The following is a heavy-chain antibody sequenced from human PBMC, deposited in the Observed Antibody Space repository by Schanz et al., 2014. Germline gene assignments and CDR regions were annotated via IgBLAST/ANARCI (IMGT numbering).Heavy chain of an antibody. Sequence: VQLLDSGGGLVQPGGSLRLSCAASGFTFSTYAMSWVRQAPGKGLEWVSAISGSGGSTYYADSVKGRFTISRDNSENTLYLQMNSLSADDTAVFYCAKGMGYCSGGTCYDYYYYGLDVWGQGTTXTVSS. CDR3: AKGMGYCSGGTCYDYYYYGLDV. D-gene: IGHD2-15*01. V-gene: IGHV3-23*01. J-gene: IGHJ6*02. CDR2: ISGSGGST. CDR1: GFTFSTYA.